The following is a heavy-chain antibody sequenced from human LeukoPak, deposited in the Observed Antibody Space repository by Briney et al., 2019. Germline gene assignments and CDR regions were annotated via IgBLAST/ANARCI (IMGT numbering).Heavy chain of an antibody. Sequence: PSETLSLTCIVSGDSISSKYWTWIRRSPGKGLEWIGYIHYTGTTDYNPSLKSRLTISIDTSRNHFSLRLSSVTAADTAVYYCARLMPMVLTGQRYFYHPMDVWGKGTTVTVSS. CDR3: ARLMPMVLTGQRYFYHPMDV. CDR1: GDSISSKY. D-gene: IGHD3-9*01. CDR2: IHYTGTT. V-gene: IGHV4-59*08. J-gene: IGHJ6*03.